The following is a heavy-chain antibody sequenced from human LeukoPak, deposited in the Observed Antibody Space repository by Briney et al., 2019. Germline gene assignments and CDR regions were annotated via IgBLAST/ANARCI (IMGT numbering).Heavy chain of an antibody. CDR3: ARLTPVAGTWYAFDH. J-gene: IGHJ4*02. CDR1: GDSVSSSSYY. V-gene: IGHV4-39*01. CDR2: IYYSGST. D-gene: IGHD6-19*01. Sequence: SETLSLTCTVSGDSVSSSSYYWGWIRQPPGKGLEWIATIYYSGSTYFNPSLKSRVTISVDTSKNQFSPKLSSVTAADTAVYYCARLTPVAGTWYAFDHWGQGTLVTVSS.